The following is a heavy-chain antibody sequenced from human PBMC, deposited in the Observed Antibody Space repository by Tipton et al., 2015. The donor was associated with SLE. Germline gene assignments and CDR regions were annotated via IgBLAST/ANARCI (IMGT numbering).Heavy chain of an antibody. V-gene: IGHV4-59*08. D-gene: IGHD3-22*01. CDR2: IYYSGST. CDR1: GGSISSYH. CDR3: AGRYDSSGIFDY. Sequence: GLVKPSETLSLTCTVSGGSISSYHWSWIRQPPGKGLEWIGYIYYSGSTNYNPSLKSRVTISVDTSKNQFSLKLSSVTAADTAVYYCAGRYDSSGIFDYWGQGTLVTVSS. J-gene: IGHJ4*02.